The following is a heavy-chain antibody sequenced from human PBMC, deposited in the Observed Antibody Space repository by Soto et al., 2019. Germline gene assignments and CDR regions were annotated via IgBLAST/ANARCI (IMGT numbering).Heavy chain of an antibody. CDR2: IIPFHGET. CDR3: TRDWEITVSTWSFGGF. D-gene: IGHD3-10*01. CDR1: GGTFSPYT. Sequence: QVQLVQSGAEVKKPGSSVKVSCKASGGTFSPYTINWVRQAPGQGLQWMGRIIPFHGETNYAQKFKARVTITADKSTRTAYMELSGLRFADTAMYYCTRDWEITVSTWSFGGFWGRGTLVTVSS. J-gene: IGHJ4*02. V-gene: IGHV1-69*08.